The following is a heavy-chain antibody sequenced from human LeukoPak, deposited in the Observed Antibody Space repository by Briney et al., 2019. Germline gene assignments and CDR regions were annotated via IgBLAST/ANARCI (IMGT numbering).Heavy chain of an antibody. CDR3: ARDCSSTSCQRY. D-gene: IGHD2-2*01. V-gene: IGHV4-30-2*01. CDR1: GGSISSGGYY. J-gene: IGHJ4*02. CDR2: IYHSGST. Sequence: TSSQTLSLTCTVSGGSISSGGYYWSWIRQPPGKGLEWIGYIYHSGSTYYNPSLKSRVTISVDRSKNQFSLKLSSVTAADTAVYYCARDCSSTSCQRYWGQGTLVTVSS.